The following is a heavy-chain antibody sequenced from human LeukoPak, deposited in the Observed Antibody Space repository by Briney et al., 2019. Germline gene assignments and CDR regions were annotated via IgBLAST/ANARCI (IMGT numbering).Heavy chain of an antibody. CDR2: LHADGNEK. Sequence: GGSLRLSCAAYGFSLSGYWMSWVRQAPGKGLEWVARLHADGNEKYFVHSVKGRFTVSRDNAKKSLYLQMNSLRVEDPAVYYCARGGYSFDYLGQGTLVTVSS. V-gene: IGHV3-7*01. CDR3: ARGGYSFDY. J-gene: IGHJ4*02. D-gene: IGHD5-12*01. CDR1: GFSLSGYW.